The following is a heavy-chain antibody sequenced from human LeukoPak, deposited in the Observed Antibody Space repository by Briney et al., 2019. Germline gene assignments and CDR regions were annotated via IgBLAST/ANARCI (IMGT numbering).Heavy chain of an antibody. CDR2: IYATGET. Sequence: SETLTLNCSASRASMDRDDWAWIRQAPGKGLEWIGYIYATGETTYYPSLESRGIISVNNTKNQASLMLISVTAADTAVYYYARYFYVMTDGSRVFWYFDVWGRGALVTVSS. J-gene: IGHJ2*01. D-gene: IGHD3-10*01. CDR3: ARYFYVMTDGSRVFWYFDV. CDR1: RASMDRDD. V-gene: IGHV4-4*08.